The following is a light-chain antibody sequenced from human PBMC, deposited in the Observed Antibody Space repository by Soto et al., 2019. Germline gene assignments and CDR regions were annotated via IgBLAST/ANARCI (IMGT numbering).Light chain of an antibody. CDR2: DAS. V-gene: IGKV1-5*01. CDR1: QSISDS. Sequence: DIQMTQSPSTLSTSIGDRVTITCRASQSISDSLAWYQQKPGKAPFLLISDASSLESGVPSRFSGRGSGTEFTLTISSLQPDDFATYYCQQYNSYWTFGQGTKVDIK. J-gene: IGKJ1*01. CDR3: QQYNSYWT.